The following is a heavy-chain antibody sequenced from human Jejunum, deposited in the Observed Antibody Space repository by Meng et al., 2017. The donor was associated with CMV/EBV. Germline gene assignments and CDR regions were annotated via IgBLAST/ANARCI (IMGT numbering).Heavy chain of an antibody. J-gene: IGHJ4*02. CDR3: ARGPGASTREGFDY. Sequence: QVRLQESGQVLVKPSEAVSLTGTVSGGSVINYYWSWIRQSAGKGLEWIGRFYSSDTYNYHPSLDSRVTMSLDTSKNQFSLNLRSVTAADTATYYCARGPGASTREGFDYWGLGTLVTVSS. CDR1: GGSVINYY. D-gene: IGHD1-26*01. CDR2: FYSSDTY. V-gene: IGHV4-4*07.